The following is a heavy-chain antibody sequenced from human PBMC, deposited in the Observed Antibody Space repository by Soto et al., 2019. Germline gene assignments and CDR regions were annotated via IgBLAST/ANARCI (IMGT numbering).Heavy chain of an antibody. D-gene: IGHD1-20*01. V-gene: IGHV3-73*01. J-gene: IGHJ4*02. CDR1: GFTFSGSA. CDR3: TRPGITGTTGY. CDR2: IRSKANSYAT. Sequence: GGSLRLSCAASGFTFSGSAMHWVRQASGKGLEWVGRIRSKANSYATAYAASVKGRFTISRDDSKNTAYLQMNSLKTEDTAVYYCTRPGITGTTGYWGQGTLVTVSS.